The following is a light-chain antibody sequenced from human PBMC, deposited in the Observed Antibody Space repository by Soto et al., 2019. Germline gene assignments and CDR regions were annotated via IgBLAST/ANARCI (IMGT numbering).Light chain of an antibody. V-gene: IGLV2-11*01. CDR3: STWDDSLNGWV. CDR2: DAN. Sequence: QSALTQPRSVSGSPGQSVTISCTGTSSDVGAYKYVSWYQQHPGKAPKLMIYDANKRPSGVPDRFSGSKSGNTASLTISGLQAEDEAVYFCSTWDDSLNGWVFGGGTKLTVL. J-gene: IGLJ3*02. CDR1: SSDVGAYKY.